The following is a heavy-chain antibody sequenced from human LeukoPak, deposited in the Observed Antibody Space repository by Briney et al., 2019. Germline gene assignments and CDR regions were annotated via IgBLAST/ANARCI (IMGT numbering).Heavy chain of an antibody. Sequence: SETLSLTCAVYGGSFSGYYWSWIRQPPGKGLEWIGEINHSGSTNYNPSLKSRVTISVDTSKNQFSLKLSSVTAADTAVYYCARKRDYVWGSYRYSTYFDYWAREPWSLSPQ. J-gene: IGHJ4*02. CDR3: ARKRDYVWGSYRYSTYFDY. CDR2: INHSGST. D-gene: IGHD3-16*02. CDR1: GGSFSGYY. V-gene: IGHV4-34*01.